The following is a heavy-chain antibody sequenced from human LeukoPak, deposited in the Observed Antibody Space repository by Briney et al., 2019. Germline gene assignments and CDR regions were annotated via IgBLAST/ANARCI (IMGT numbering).Heavy chain of an antibody. CDR2: ISSSDTTI. V-gene: IGHV3-48*03. Sequence: GGSLRLSCAASGFTFSSYEMTWVRQAPGKGLEWVANISSSDTTIHYADSVKGRFTISRDNARNSLYLQMNSLRAEDTAVYYCARSRRDNYYYYYGMDVWGQGTTVTVSS. J-gene: IGHJ6*02. CDR3: ARSRRDNYYYYYGMDV. D-gene: IGHD5-24*01. CDR1: GFTFSSYE.